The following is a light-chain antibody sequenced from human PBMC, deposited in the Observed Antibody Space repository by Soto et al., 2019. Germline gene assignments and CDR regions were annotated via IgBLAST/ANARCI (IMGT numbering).Light chain of an antibody. Sequence: DIPMTQSPSTLSASVGDRVTITCRASQSSSWLAWYQQKPGKAPKLLIYKASSLESGVPSRFSGSGSGTEFTLTISSLQPDDFATYYCQQYNSYSRYTFGQGTKLEIK. J-gene: IGKJ2*01. V-gene: IGKV1-5*03. CDR3: QQYNSYSRYT. CDR2: KAS. CDR1: QSSSW.